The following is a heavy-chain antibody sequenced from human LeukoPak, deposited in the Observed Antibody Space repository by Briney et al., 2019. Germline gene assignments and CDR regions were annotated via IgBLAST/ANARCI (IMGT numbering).Heavy chain of an antibody. V-gene: IGHV3-23*01. CDR2: IGTSGDRT. J-gene: IGHJ4*02. CDR1: GFTFSSSA. Sequence: GGSLRLSCSASGFTFSSSAMSWVRQAPGKGLECVSAIGTSGDRTFYADSVKGRFTISRDNSKNTLYLQMNSLRAEDTAVYYCARDRPYFDYWGQGTLVTVSS. CDR3: ARDRPYFDY.